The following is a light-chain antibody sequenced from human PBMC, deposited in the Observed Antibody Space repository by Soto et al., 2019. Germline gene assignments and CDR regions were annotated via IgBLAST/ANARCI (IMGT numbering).Light chain of an antibody. V-gene: IGKV1-12*01. CDR3: QQTSSFPLA. Sequence: DIQVTQSPSSVSASVGDRVTITCRTSQGLVSWLAWYQQKPGKAPKLLIYAASSLQSGVPSRFSGSGSRTDFTLTISSLQPYDFATDYCQQTSSFPLAVGGATKVEIK. CDR2: AAS. CDR1: QGLVSW. J-gene: IGKJ4*01.